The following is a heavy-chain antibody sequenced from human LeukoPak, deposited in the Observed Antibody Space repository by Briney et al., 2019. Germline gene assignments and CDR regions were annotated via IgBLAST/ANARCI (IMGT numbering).Heavy chain of an antibody. D-gene: IGHD2-2*02. Sequence: GGSLRLSCAASGFTFSTYGMSWVRQAPGKGLEWVSVIYIGGSTYYADSVKGRFTISRDNSKNTLYLQMNSLRAEDTAVYYCASHVRYCSSTSCYTVGYWGQGTLVTVSS. CDR2: IYIGGST. CDR3: ASHVRYCSSTSCYTVGY. CDR1: GFTFSTYG. V-gene: IGHV3-53*01. J-gene: IGHJ4*02.